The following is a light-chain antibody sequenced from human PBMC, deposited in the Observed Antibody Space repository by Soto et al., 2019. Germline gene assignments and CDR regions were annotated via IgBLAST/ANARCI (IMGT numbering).Light chain of an antibody. J-gene: IGKJ5*01. CDR2: GVY. CDR1: QGVYSN. CDR3: QQYGRSPT. V-gene: IGKV3-20*01. Sequence: EIVLTQSPATLSLSPGERAPLSCRASQGVYSNVAWFQQKPGQAPRLLIYGVYNRATGIPDRFSGSGSATDFTLTISRLEPEDFAVYYCQQYGRSPTFGQGTRLEIK.